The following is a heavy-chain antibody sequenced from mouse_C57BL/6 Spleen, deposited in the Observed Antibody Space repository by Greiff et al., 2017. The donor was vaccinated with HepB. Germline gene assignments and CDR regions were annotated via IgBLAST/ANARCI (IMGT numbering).Heavy chain of an antibody. Sequence: VQLQQPGAELVKPGASVKLSCKASGYTFTSYWMQWVKQRPGQGLEWIGEIDPSDSYTNYNQKFKGKATLTVDKSSSTAYMQLKSLTSEDSAVYYCARSDYYGSSSDFDYWGQGTTLTVSS. V-gene: IGHV1-50*01. D-gene: IGHD1-1*01. CDR3: ARSDYYGSSSDFDY. CDR2: IDPSDSYT. J-gene: IGHJ2*01. CDR1: GYTFTSYW.